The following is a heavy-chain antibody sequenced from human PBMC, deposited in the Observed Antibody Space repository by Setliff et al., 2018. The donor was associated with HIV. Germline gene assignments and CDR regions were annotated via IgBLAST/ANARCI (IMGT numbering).Heavy chain of an antibody. CDR3: ARASVGATGLYAFDI. CDR1: GGSINSGSYY. J-gene: IGHJ3*02. V-gene: IGHV4-61*09. Sequence: SETLSLTCTVSGGSINSGSYYWSWIRQPAGKGLEWIGHIYTSGSTNYNPSLKSRVTISVDTSKTQFSLRLNSLTATNTALYYCARASVGATGLYAFDIWGQGTVVTVSS. D-gene: IGHD1-26*01. CDR2: IYTSGST.